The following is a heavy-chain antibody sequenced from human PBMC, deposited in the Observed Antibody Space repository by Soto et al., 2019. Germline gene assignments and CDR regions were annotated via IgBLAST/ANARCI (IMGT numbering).Heavy chain of an antibody. J-gene: IGHJ6*02. CDR1: GGTFSSYA. CDR2: IIPIFGTA. Sequence: SVKVSCKASGGTFSSYAISWVRHAPGQGLEWMGGIIPIFGTANYAQKFQGRVTITADESTSTAYMELSSLRSEDTAVYYCASRRTGKWLVLDYYYGMDVWGQGTTVTVSS. V-gene: IGHV1-69*13. CDR3: ASRRTGKWLVLDYYYGMDV. D-gene: IGHD6-19*01.